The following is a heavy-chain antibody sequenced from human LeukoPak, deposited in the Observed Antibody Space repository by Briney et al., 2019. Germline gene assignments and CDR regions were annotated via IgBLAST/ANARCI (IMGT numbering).Heavy chain of an antibody. CDR1: GGSFSGYY. CDR3: ARVVRGRITMVRGVIPPGSWFDP. J-gene: IGHJ5*02. V-gene: IGHV4-34*01. D-gene: IGHD3-10*01. Sequence: PSETLSLTCAVYGGSFSGYYWSWIRQPPGKGLEWIGEINHSGSTNYNPSLKSRVTISVDTSKNQFSLKLSSVTAADTAVYYCARVVRGRITMVRGVIPPGSWFDPWGQGTLVTVSS. CDR2: INHSGST.